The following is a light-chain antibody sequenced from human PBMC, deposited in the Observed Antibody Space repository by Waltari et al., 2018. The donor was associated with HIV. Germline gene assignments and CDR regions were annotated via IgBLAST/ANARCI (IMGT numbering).Light chain of an antibody. J-gene: IGKJ2*01. V-gene: IGKV1-39*01. CDR1: QSVNTY. CDR2: SAS. Sequence: DIQMTQSPASLSAYRGDRVTVTCRASQSVNTYLSWYQQRPGRAPTLLIYSASSLHSGVPSRFSGSGSGTDFTLTITSLQPEDFATYYCQQGYITPYTFGQGTMLEI. CDR3: QQGYITPYT.